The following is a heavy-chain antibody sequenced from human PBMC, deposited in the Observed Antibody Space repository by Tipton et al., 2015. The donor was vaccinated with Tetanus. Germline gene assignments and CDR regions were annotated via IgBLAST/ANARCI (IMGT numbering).Heavy chain of an antibody. Sequence: TLSLTCTVSGGSISNSYWSWIRQPPGKGLEWIGYIYYSGSTNYNPSLKSRVTISVDTSKNQFSLKLTSVTAADTAVYYCARDRGLTTSGGIGMDVWGQGTTVTVSS. V-gene: IGHV4-59*01. CDR2: IYYSGST. J-gene: IGHJ6*02. D-gene: IGHD4-17*01. CDR1: GGSISNSY. CDR3: ARDRGLTTSGGIGMDV.